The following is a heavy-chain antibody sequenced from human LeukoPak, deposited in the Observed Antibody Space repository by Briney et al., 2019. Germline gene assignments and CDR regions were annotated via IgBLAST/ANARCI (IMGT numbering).Heavy chain of an antibody. J-gene: IGHJ5*02. D-gene: IGHD1-26*01. V-gene: IGHV4-59*01. CDR2: IYYSGST. CDR1: GGSISSYY. Sequence: SETLSLTCPVSGGSISSYYWSWIRQPPGRGLEWIGYIYYSGSTNYNPSLKSRVTISVDTSKNQFSLKLSSVTAADTAVYYCARDLLYPGGWFDPWGQGTLVTVSS. CDR3: ARDLLYPGGWFDP.